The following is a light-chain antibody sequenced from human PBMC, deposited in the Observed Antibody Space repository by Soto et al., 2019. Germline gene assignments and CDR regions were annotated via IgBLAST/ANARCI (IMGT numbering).Light chain of an antibody. CDR2: EVS. V-gene: IGLV2-14*01. CDR3: TSYTSNILYV. CDR1: SSDIGGYNY. J-gene: IGLJ1*01. Sequence: QSALTQPASVSGSPGQSITISCTGTSSDIGGYNYVSWYQQHPGKSPKLMIYEVSYRPSGVSNRFSGSKSGNTASLTISGLQAEDEADYYCTSYTSNILYVFGTGTKLTVL.